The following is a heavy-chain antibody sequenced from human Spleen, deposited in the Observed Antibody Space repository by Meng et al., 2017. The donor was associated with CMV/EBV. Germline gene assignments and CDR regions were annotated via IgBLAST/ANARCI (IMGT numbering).Heavy chain of an antibody. CDR2: INHSGGST. V-gene: IGHV1-46*01. CDR3: ARAGGGDYVWGSYRPWGHYFDY. D-gene: IGHD3-16*02. Sequence: ASVKVSCKASGYTFTSYYMHWVRQAPGQGLEWMGIINHSGGSTSYAQKFQGRVTMTRDTSTSTVYMELSSLRSEDTAVYYCARAGGGDYVWGSYRPWGHYFDYWGQGTLVTVSS. CDR1: GYTFTSYY. J-gene: IGHJ4*02.